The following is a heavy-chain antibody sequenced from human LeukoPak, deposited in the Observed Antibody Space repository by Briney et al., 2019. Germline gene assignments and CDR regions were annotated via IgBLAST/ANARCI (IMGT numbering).Heavy chain of an antibody. CDR3: ARVRWELPTLYYFDY. CDR2: INPSGGST. J-gene: IGHJ4*02. D-gene: IGHD1-26*01. CDR1: GYTFTNYY. V-gene: IGHV1-46*01. Sequence: EASVKVSCKASGYTFTNYYIHWVRQAPGQGLEWMGIINPSGGSTSYAQKFQGRVTMTRDTSTSTVYMELSSLRSEDTAVYYCARVRWELPTLYYFDYWGQGTLVTVSS.